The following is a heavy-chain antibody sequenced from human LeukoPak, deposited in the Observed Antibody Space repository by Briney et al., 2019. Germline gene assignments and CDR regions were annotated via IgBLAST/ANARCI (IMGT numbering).Heavy chain of an antibody. CDR1: GGSISSSNW. Sequence: SETLSLTCAVSGGSISSSNWWSWARQPPGKGLEWIGEIYHSGSTNHNPSLKSRVTISVDKSKNQFSLKLSSVTAADTAVYYCARDRPYSGYDYVAFDIWGQGTMVTVSS. CDR3: ARDRPYSGYDYVAFDI. V-gene: IGHV4-4*02. D-gene: IGHD5-12*01. J-gene: IGHJ3*02. CDR2: IYHSGST.